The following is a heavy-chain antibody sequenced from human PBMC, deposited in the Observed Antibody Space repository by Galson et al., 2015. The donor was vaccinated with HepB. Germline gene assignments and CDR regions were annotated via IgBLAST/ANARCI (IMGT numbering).Heavy chain of an antibody. CDR1: GYSFTSYW. V-gene: IGHV5-51*01. J-gene: IGHJ6*03. D-gene: IGHD6-6*01. CDR3: ARHIGIAARPGMGYYYYMDV. Sequence: QSGAEVKKPGESLKISCKGSGYSFTSYWIGWVRQMPGKGLEWMGIIYPGDSDTRYSPSFQGQVTISADKSISTAYLQWSSLKASDTAMYYCARHIGIAARPGMGYYYYMDVWGKGTTVTVSS. CDR2: IYPGDSDT.